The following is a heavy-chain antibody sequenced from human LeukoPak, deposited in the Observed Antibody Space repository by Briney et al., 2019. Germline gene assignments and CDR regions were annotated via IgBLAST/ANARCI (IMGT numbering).Heavy chain of an antibody. D-gene: IGHD6-13*01. CDR3: AKDDGPYSSTWYSVGLIDY. V-gene: IGHV3-30*18. J-gene: IGHJ4*02. CDR2: VSNDGRKT. CDR1: GFTFSSYG. Sequence: PGRSLRLSCAASGFTFSSYGMHWVRQAPGKGLDWVGVVSNDGRKTQYADSVKGRFTISRDSSKKTVYLQMNSLTTEDTGVYYCAKDDGPYSSTWYSVGLIDYWGQGTLVTVSS.